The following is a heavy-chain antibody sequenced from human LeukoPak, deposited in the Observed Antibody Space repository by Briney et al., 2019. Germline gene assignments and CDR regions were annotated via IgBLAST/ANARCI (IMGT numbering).Heavy chain of an antibody. Sequence: GGSLRLSCAASGFTFSRYWMSWVGQAPGRGLEWVANIKHDGSQKYYVDSVKGRITISRDNAKNSLYLQMTSLRAEDTAVYYCARDGMGGIKAFDIWGQGTMVTVSS. CDR3: ARDGMGGIKAFDI. CDR2: IKHDGSQK. V-gene: IGHV3-7*05. J-gene: IGHJ3*02. D-gene: IGHD3-10*01. CDR1: GFTFSRYW.